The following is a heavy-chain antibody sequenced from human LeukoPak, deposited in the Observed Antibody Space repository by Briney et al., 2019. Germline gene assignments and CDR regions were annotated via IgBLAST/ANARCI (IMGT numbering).Heavy chain of an antibody. D-gene: IGHD6-6*01. CDR2: IIPIFGTP. Sequence: SVKVSCKASGGTFSSYAISWLRQAPGQGPEWMGGIIPIFGTPNYAQKFQGRVTITADESTSTAYMELSSLRSEDTAVYYCAREYSSSSGRFDYWGQGTLVTVSS. CDR3: AREYSSSSGRFDY. CDR1: GGTFSSYA. J-gene: IGHJ4*02. V-gene: IGHV1-69*13.